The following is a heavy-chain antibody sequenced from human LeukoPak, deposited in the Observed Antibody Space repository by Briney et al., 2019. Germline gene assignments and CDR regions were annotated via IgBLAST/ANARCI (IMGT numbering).Heavy chain of an antibody. CDR1: GGSISSTSYY. D-gene: IGHD3-22*01. J-gene: IGHJ4*02. V-gene: IGHV4-39*01. CDR3: ARERYYYDSSSEGNY. CDR2: IYNSGNT. Sequence: PSETLSLTCIVSGGSISSTSYYWGRIRQPPGKGLEWIGSIYNSGNTYYNPSLKSRVTISVDTSKNQFSLKLSSVTAADTAVYYCARERYYYDSSSEGNYWGQGTLVTVSS.